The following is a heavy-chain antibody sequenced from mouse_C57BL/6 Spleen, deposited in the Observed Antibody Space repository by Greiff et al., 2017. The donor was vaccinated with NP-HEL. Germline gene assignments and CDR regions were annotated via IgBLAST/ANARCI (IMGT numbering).Heavy chain of an antibody. Sequence: EVQRVESEGGLVQPGSSMKLSCTASGFTFSDYYMAWVRQVPEKGLEWVANINYDGSSTYYLDSLKSRFIISRDNAKNILYLQMSSLKSEDTATYYCARVGDSNFFDYWGQGTTLTVSS. CDR3: ARVGDSNFFDY. V-gene: IGHV5-16*01. D-gene: IGHD2-5*01. J-gene: IGHJ2*01. CDR2: INYDGSST. CDR1: GFTFSDYY.